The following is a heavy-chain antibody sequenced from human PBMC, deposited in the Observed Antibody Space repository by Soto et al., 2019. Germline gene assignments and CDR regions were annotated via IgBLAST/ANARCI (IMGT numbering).Heavy chain of an antibody. V-gene: IGHV3-21*01. Sequence: EVQLVESGGGLVKPGGSLRLSCAASGFSFSSYSMNWVRQAPGKGLEWVSSISSSASHINYADSVKGRFTISRDNAQKSLYLQMNSLRAEDTAVYYCARGYTGYCSGGTCYWFDPWGQGPLVTVSS. CDR1: GFSFSSYS. D-gene: IGHD2-15*01. CDR2: ISSSASHI. CDR3: ARGYTGYCSGGTCYWFDP. J-gene: IGHJ5*02.